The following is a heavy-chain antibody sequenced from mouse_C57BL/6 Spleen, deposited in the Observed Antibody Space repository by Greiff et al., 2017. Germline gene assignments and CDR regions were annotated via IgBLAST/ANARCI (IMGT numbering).Heavy chain of an antibody. J-gene: IGHJ1*03. V-gene: IGHV1-53*01. D-gene: IGHD2-4*01. CDR1: GYTFTSYW. CDR3: ARERGLYDYDRYFDV. CDR2: INPSNGGT. Sequence: QVQLQQPGTELVKPGASVKLSCKASGYTFTSYWMHWVKQRPGQGLEWIGNINPSNGGTNYNEKFKSKATLTVDKCSSTAYMQLSSLTSEDSAVYYCARERGLYDYDRYFDVWGTGTTVTVSS.